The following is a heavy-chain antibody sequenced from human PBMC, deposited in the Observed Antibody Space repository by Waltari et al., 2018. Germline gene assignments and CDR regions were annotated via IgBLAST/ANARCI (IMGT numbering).Heavy chain of an antibody. V-gene: IGHV3-30*02. CDR3: AKRSCSGGSCYSKAVQH. J-gene: IGHJ1*01. Sequence: QVQLVESGGGVVQPGGSLRLSCAASGFTFSSYGMHWVRQAPGTGLEWVAFIRYDGSNKYYADSVKGRFTISRDNSKNTLYLQMNSLRAEDTAVYYCAKRSCSGGSCYSKAVQHWGQGTLVTVSS. CDR1: GFTFSSYG. CDR2: IRYDGSNK. D-gene: IGHD2-15*01.